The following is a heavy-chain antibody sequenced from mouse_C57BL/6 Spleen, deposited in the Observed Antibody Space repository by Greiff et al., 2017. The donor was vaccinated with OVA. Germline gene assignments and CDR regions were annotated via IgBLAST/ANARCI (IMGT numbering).Heavy chain of an antibody. CDR1: GFNIKDDY. J-gene: IGHJ3*01. CDR2: IDPENGDT. CDR3: TTSYYLFAY. Sequence: VQLKQSGAELVRPGASVKLSCTASGFNIKDDYMHWVKQRPEQGLEWIGWIDPENGDTEYASKFQGKATITADTSSNTAYLQLSSLTSEDTAVYYCTTSYYLFAYWGQGTLVTVSA. D-gene: IGHD1-1*01. V-gene: IGHV14-4*01.